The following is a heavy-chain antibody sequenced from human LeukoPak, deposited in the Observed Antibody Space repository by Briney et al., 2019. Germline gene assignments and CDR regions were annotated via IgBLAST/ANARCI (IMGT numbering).Heavy chain of an antibody. CDR3: AKDSYYYDSSGYSDFDY. CDR1: GFTFSSYA. CDR2: ISGSGGST. V-gene: IGHV3-23*01. J-gene: IGHJ4*02. D-gene: IGHD3-22*01. Sequence: PGGSLRLSCAASGFTFSSYAMSWVRQAPGKGLEWVSAISGSGGSTYYADSVKGRFTISRDNSKNTLYLQMNSLRAEDTAVYYCAKDSYYYDSSGYSDFDYWGQGTLVTVSS.